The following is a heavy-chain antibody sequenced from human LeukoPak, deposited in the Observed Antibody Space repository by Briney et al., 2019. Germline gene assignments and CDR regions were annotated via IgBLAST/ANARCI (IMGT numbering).Heavy chain of an antibody. Sequence: GASVKVSCKAAGYAFTSYAMHWVRQAPGQRREWMGWINAGNGNTKYSQKFQGRVTVTRDTSANTAYMELSSLRSEDTAVYYCARDLDYGDYRYFDYWGQGTLVTVSS. CDR2: INAGNGNT. D-gene: IGHD4-17*01. V-gene: IGHV1-3*01. J-gene: IGHJ4*02. CDR1: GYAFTSYA. CDR3: ARDLDYGDYRYFDY.